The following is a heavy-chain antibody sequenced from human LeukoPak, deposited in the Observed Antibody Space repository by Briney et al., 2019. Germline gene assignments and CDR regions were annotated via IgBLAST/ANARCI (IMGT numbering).Heavy chain of an antibody. CDR1: RYSISSGYY. CDR3: AARLARFLAGFDP. V-gene: IGHV4-38-2*02. J-gene: IGHJ5*02. CDR2: IFQSGTT. D-gene: IGHD3-3*02. Sequence: SETLSLTCSVSRYSISSGYYWGWIRQPPGKGLEWIGNIFQSGTTHYNPSLKSRATISMDTSKNQFSLKVTSVTAADTAVYYCAARLARFLAGFDPWGQGTLVTVSS.